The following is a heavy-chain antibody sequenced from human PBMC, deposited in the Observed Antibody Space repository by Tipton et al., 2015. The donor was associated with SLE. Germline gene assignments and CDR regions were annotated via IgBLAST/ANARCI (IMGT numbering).Heavy chain of an antibody. CDR2: FYYSGNR. Sequence: TLSLTCAVSGYFFSSGHYSGYFRGWIRHPPGKGLEWIGCFYYSGNRYSNPSRKRRVSISVNTSKNQFSLRLGSVTAADTAVFYCARPAVYGDFRGGFDIWGQGTLVTVSS. CDR3: ARPAVYGDFRGGFDI. D-gene: IGHD4-17*01. V-gene: IGHV4-30-4*07. CDR1: GYFFSSGHYSGYF. J-gene: IGHJ3*02.